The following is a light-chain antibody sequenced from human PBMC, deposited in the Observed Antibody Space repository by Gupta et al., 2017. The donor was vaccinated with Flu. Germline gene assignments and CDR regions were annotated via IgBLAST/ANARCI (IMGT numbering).Light chain of an antibody. J-gene: IGKJ2*01. CDR3: QQDCTWYT. V-gene: IGKV3-15*01. CDR1: QSVGSD. CDR2: GAS. Sequence: EIVMTQSPGTLSVSPGERATLSCRASQSVGSDVAWYQQRPGQAPRLLIFGASTRATGIPARFSASGSGTEFTLTISSLQSEDLAIYYCQQDCTWYTFGQGTKLEIK.